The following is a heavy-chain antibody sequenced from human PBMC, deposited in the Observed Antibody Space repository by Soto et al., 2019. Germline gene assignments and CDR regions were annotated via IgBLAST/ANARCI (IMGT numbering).Heavy chain of an antibody. J-gene: IGHJ4*02. CDR2: IFWNDER. D-gene: IGHD1-26*01. CDR1: GFSLSKARMG. Sequence: GSGPTLVNPTETLTLTCTASGFSLSKARMGVSWIRQPPGKALEWLAHIFWNDERSYNTSLKSRLTISRDTSKSQVVLTMTNVDPVDTGTYFCARALREGLPIYYFDSWGKGTLVPVSS. CDR3: ARALREGLPIYYFDS. V-gene: IGHV2-26*01.